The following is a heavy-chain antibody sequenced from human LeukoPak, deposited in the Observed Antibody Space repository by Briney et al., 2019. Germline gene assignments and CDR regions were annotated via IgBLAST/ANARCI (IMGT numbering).Heavy chain of an antibody. D-gene: IGHD2-15*01. CDR3: ARDPGTPIVLFYFDY. Sequence: GGSLRLSCAASGFTFSSYSMNWVRQAPGRGLEWVAVISYDGSNKYYADSVKGRFTISRDNSKNTLYLQMNSLRAEDTAVYYCARDPGTPIVLFYFDYWGQGTLVTVSS. CDR2: ISYDGSNK. CDR1: GFTFSSYS. J-gene: IGHJ4*02. V-gene: IGHV3-30*03.